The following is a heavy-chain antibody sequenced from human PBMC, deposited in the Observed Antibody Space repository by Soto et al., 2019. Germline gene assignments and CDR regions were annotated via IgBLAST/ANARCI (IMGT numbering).Heavy chain of an antibody. CDR1: GFTFSSYW. V-gene: IGHV3-74*01. Sequence: GGSLRLSCAASGFTFSSYWMHWVRQAPGKGLVWVSRINSDGSSTSYADSVKGRFTISRENAKNTPYLPMKNSRAEETAGDYCARENVLRFWDVWGQGTTVTVSS. CDR3: ARENVLRFWDV. J-gene: IGHJ6*02. CDR2: INSDGSST. D-gene: IGHD3-3*01.